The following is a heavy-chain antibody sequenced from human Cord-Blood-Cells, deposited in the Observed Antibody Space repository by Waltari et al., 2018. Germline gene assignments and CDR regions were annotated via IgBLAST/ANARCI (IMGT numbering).Heavy chain of an antibody. CDR3: TRQGSSSSDY. J-gene: IGHJ4*02. CDR2: IRSKANSYAT. CDR1: GFTFSGSA. Sequence: EVQLVESGGGLVQPGGSLKLSCAASGFTFSGSAMHWVRQASGKGLEWVGRIRSKANSYATANAASVKGRFTISRDDSKNTAYLQMNSLKTEDTAVYYCTRQGSSSSDYWGQGTLVTVSS. V-gene: IGHV3-73*02. D-gene: IGHD6-6*01.